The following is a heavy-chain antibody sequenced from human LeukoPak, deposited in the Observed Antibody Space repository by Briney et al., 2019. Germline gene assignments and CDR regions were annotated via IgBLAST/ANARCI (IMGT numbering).Heavy chain of an antibody. Sequence: PGGSLRLSCTASGFTFNRDWTAWVRQAPGKGLVWVANIKEDGSEKNYVDSVKGRFTISRDNAENSVYLQMNDLRAEDTGVYYCARDFKAVADYWGQGTLVTVSS. CDR3: ARDFKAVADY. J-gene: IGHJ4*02. CDR2: IKEDGSEK. D-gene: IGHD6-19*01. CDR1: GFTFNRDW. V-gene: IGHV3-7*01.